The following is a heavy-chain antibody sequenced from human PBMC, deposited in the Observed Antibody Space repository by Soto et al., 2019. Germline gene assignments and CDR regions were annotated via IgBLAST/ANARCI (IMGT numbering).Heavy chain of an antibody. D-gene: IGHD6-19*01. CDR2: IYYSGST. CDR3: ARLVGYSSGWYWFDP. V-gene: IGHV4-39*01. J-gene: IGHJ5*02. Sequence: SETLSLTCTVSGGSISSSSYYWGWIRQPPGMGLEWIGSIYYSGSTYYDPSLKSRVTISVDTSKNQFSLKLSSVTAADTAVYYCARLVGYSSGWYWFDPWGQGTLVTVSS. CDR1: GGSISSSSYY.